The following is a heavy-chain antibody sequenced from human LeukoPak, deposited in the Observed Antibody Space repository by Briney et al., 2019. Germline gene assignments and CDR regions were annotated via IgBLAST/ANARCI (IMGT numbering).Heavy chain of an antibody. CDR3: AREATQIYYDFWSGIDY. D-gene: IGHD3-3*01. J-gene: IGHJ4*02. V-gene: IGHV3-30-3*01. CDR1: GFTFSSYA. CDR2: ISYDGSNK. Sequence: PGGSLRLSCAASGFTFSSYAMHWVRQAPGKGLEWVAVISYDGSNKYYADSVKGRFTISRDNSKNTLYLQMNSLRAEDTAVYYCAREATQIYYDFWSGIDYWGQGTLVTVSS.